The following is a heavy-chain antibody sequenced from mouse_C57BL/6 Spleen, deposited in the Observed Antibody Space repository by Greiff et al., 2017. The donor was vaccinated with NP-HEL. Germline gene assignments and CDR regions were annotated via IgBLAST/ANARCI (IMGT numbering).Heavy chain of an antibody. CDR2: IDPSDSYT. D-gene: IGHD4-1*01. CDR1: GYTFTSYW. Sequence: QVQLQQPGAELVKPGASVKLSCKASGYTFTSYWMQWVKQRPGQGLEWIGEIDPSDSYTNYNQKFKGKATLTVDTSSSTAYMQLSSLTSEDSAVYYCALTGQAWFAYWGQGTLDTVSA. CDR3: ALTGQAWFAY. J-gene: IGHJ3*01. V-gene: IGHV1-50*01.